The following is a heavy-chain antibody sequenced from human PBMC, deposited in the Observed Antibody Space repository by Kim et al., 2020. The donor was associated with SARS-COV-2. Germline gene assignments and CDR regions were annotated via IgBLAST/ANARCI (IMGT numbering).Heavy chain of an antibody. D-gene: IGHD2-2*01. V-gene: IGHV3-30*18. J-gene: IGHJ6*02. Sequence: GGSLRLSCAASGFTFSSYGMQWVRQAPGKGLEWVAVISSDGSKKYFGDSVKGRFTISRDNSKNTVYLEMNSLRAEDTAVFFCAKERVVDGRSGLDVWGQGTTVTVSS. CDR3: AKERVVDGRSGLDV. CDR1: GFTFSSYG. CDR2: ISSDGSKK.